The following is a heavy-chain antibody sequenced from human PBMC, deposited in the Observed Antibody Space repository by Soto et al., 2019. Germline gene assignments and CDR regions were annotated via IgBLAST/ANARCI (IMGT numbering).Heavy chain of an antibody. CDR1: GYSFTSYW. CDR3: ARSGPIVAAYGKYYYYYYYMDV. CDR2: IYPGDSDT. Sequence: GESLKISCKGSGYSFTSYWIGWVRQMPGKGLEWMGIIYPGDSDTRYSPSFQGQVTISADKSISTAYLQWSSLKASDTAMYYCARSGPIVAAYGKYYYYYYYMDVWGKGTTVTVSS. D-gene: IGHD5-12*01. V-gene: IGHV5-51*01. J-gene: IGHJ6*03.